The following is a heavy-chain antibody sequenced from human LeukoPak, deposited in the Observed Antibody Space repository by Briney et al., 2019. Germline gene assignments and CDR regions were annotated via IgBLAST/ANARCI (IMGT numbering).Heavy chain of an antibody. CDR2: ISTDGSQT. CDR3: VRSLRSADF. CDR1: GFTFSNYW. Sequence: GGSLRLSCEASGFTFSNYWMHWVRQAPGKGLMWVSQISTDGSQTFYADSVKGRFTISRDNAKNTLFLQMDSLRPEDTAVYYCVRSLRSADFWGQGTLVTVSS. V-gene: IGHV3-74*01. J-gene: IGHJ4*02.